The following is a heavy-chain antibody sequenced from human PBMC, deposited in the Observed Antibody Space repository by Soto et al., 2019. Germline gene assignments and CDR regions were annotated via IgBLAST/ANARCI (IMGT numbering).Heavy chain of an antibody. CDR1: GFSLSTSGLG. CDR2: LYWDDDK. Sequence: QITLKESGPTLVKPTKTLTLTCTSSGFSLSTSGLGVAWIRQPPGKALEWLALLYWDDDKRDSPAQKTRLTITKDTSKNQVVLTMTNMDPVDTATSYGAHQNIVATLSFQSWGQGTLVTVTS. D-gene: IGHD5-12*01. J-gene: IGHJ5*02. V-gene: IGHV2-5*02. CDR3: AHQNIVATLSFQS.